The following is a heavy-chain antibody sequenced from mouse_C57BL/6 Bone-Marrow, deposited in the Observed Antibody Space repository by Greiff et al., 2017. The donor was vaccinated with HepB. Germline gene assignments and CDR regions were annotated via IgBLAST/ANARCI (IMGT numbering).Heavy chain of an antibody. CDR1: GFTFSDAW. V-gene: IGHV6-6*01. CDR3: TPLAGYWYFDV. J-gene: IGHJ1*03. Sequence: EVQLVESGGGLVQPGGSMKLSCAASGFTFSDAWMDWVRQSPEKGLEWVAEIRNKANNHATYYAESVKGRFTISRDDSKSSVYLQMNSLRAEDTGIYYCTPLAGYWYFDVWHRDHGHRLL. CDR2: IRNKANNHAT.